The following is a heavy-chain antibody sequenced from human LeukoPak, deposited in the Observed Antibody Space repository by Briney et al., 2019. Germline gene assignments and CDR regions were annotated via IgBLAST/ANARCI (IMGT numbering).Heavy chain of an antibody. CDR2: ISGSGGST. CDR3: AKDMVRGVIAKFDY. CDR1: GFTFSSYA. J-gene: IGHJ4*02. Sequence: AGGSLRLSCAASGFTFSSYAMSWVRHAPGKGLEWVSAISGSGGSTYYADSVKGRFTISRDNSKNTLYLQMNSLRAEDTAVYYCAKDMVRGVIAKFDYWGQGTLVTVSS. D-gene: IGHD3-10*01. V-gene: IGHV3-23*01.